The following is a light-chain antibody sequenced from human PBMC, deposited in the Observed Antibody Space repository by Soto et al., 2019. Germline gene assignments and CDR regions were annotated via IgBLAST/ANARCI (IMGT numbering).Light chain of an antibody. J-gene: IGLJ7*01. Sequence: QSALTQPASASGSRGQSVTISCTGTSSDVGGYNYVSWYQQHPGKAPKLIIYNFLNRPSGVSNRFSGSKSGNTASLTISGLQAEDEADYYCSSYASRSTVVFGGGTQLTVL. CDR2: NFL. CDR1: SSDVGGYNY. CDR3: SSYASRSTVV. V-gene: IGLV2-14*03.